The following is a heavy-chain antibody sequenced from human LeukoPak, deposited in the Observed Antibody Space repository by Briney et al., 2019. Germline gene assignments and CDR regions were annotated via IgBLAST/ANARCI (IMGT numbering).Heavy chain of an antibody. J-gene: IGHJ6*02. CDR3: ASSLSWDSSGYYYYYYGMDV. CDR1: GGSISSGGYY. V-gene: IGHV4-31*03. D-gene: IGHD3-22*01. CDR2: NYYSGST. Sequence: ASQTLSLTCTVSGGSISSGGYYWSWIRQHPGKGLEWIGYNYYSGSTYYNPSLKSRVTISVDTSKNQFSLKLSSVTAADTAVYYCASSLSWDSSGYYYYYYGMDVWGQGTTVTVSS.